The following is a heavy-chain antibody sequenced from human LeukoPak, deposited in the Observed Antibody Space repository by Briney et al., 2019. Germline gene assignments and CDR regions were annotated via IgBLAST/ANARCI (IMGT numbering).Heavy chain of an antibody. Sequence: EGSLRLSCAASGFTFSSYWMSWVRKAPGKGLEWVANIKQDGSEKYYVDSVKGRFTISKDNAKNSLYLQMNSLRAEDTAVYYCARAGGSSWADYWGQGTLVTVSS. CDR2: IKQDGSEK. D-gene: IGHD6-13*01. CDR3: ARAGGSSWADY. V-gene: IGHV3-7*01. J-gene: IGHJ4*02. CDR1: GFTFSSYW.